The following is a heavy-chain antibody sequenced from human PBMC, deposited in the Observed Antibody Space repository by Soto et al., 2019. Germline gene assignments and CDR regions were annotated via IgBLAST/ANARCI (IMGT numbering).Heavy chain of an antibody. Sequence: SSETLSLTCTVSGGSISSGGYYWSWIRQHPGKGLEWIGYIYYSGSTYYNPSLKSRVTISVDTSKNQFSLKLSSVTAADTAVYYCARWSGSSLIPTVDPWGQGTLVTVSS. CDR1: GGSISSGGYY. CDR2: IYYSGST. D-gene: IGHD3-3*01. J-gene: IGHJ5*02. CDR3: ARWSGSSLIPTVDP. V-gene: IGHV4-31*03.